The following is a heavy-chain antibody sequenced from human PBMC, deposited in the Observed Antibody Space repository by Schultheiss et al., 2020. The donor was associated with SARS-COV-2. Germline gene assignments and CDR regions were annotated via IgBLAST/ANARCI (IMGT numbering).Heavy chain of an antibody. D-gene: IGHD2-2*01. CDR1: GGSISSGGYS. CDR3: ARDPRGYCSSTSCYSGGMDV. J-gene: IGHJ6*02. CDR2: IYYSGST. V-gene: IGHV4-61*08. Sequence: SETLSLTCAVSGGSISSGGYSWSWIRQPPGKGLEWIGYIYYSGSTNYNPSLKSRVTISVDTSKNQFSLKLSSVTAADTAVYYCARDPRGYCSSTSCYSGGMDVWGQGTTVTVSS.